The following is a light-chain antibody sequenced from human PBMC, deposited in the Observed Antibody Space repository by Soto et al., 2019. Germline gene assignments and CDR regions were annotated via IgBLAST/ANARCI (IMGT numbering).Light chain of an antibody. V-gene: IGLV2-14*01. CDR2: EVS. J-gene: IGLJ1*01. CDR3: CSYTSSTFHV. Sequence: QSVLTQPGSVSGSPGQAITISCTGTSSDVGGYYYVSWYQQHPGQAPKLMIYEVSTRPSGVFNRSSGSKYGNMSVLTIYGLQAEDEADYYCCSYTSSTFHVFGTGTKVTAL. CDR1: SSDVGGYYY.